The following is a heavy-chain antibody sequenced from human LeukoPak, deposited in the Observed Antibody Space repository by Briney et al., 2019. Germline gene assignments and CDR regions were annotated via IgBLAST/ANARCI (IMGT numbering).Heavy chain of an antibody. CDR3: ARDAQMAAAGTSGDY. CDR1: GGTFSSYA. V-gene: IGHV1-69*04. J-gene: IGHJ4*02. CDR2: IIPILGIA. Sequence: GASVKVSCKASGGTFSSYAISWVRQAPGQGLEWMGRIIPILGIANYARKFQGRVTITADKSTSTAYMELSSLRSEDTAVYYCARDAQMAAAGTSGDYWGQGTLVTVSS. D-gene: IGHD6-13*01.